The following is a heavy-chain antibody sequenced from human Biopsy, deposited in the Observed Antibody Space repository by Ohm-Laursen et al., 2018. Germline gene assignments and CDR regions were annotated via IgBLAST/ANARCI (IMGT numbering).Heavy chain of an antibody. V-gene: IGHV1-69*13. Sequence: ASVKVSCKASGGTFTNYAISWVRQAPGQGLEWMGGIIPIFGTANYAQKFQGRVTITADEPTSTAYMELSSLRSDDTAVYYCARDALGGGSYRFFYWGQGSLVTVSS. CDR2: IIPIFGTA. D-gene: IGHD1-26*01. CDR1: GGTFTNYA. CDR3: ARDALGGGSYRFFY. J-gene: IGHJ4*02.